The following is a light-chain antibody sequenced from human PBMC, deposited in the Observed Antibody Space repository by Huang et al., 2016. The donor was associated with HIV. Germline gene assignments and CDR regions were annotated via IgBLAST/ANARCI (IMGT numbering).Light chain of an antibody. V-gene: IGKV1-39*01. CDR2: AAS. CDR1: QNIKRY. CDR3: QQSARTPLT. J-gene: IGKJ2*01. Sequence: DIQITQSPSSLSASVGDTVIITCRASQNIKRYLNWYQQEPGKAPKLLISAASNLQSGVPSIFSGSGSGTDFTLTISRLQPEDSATYYCQQSARTPLTFGQGTKLEI.